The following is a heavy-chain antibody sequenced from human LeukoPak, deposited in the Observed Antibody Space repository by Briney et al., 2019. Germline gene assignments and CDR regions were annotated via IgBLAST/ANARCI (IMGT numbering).Heavy chain of an antibody. CDR3: ASAGSSDSSGYYYSLFDY. CDR2: IIPILGIA. D-gene: IGHD3-22*01. J-gene: IGHJ4*02. V-gene: IGHV1-69*04. Sequence: ASVKVSCKASGGTFSSYAISWVRQAPGQGLEWMGRIIPILGIANYAQKFQGRVTITADKSTSTAYMELSSLRSEDTAVYYCASAGSSDSSGYYYSLFDYWGQGTLVTVSS. CDR1: GGTFSSYA.